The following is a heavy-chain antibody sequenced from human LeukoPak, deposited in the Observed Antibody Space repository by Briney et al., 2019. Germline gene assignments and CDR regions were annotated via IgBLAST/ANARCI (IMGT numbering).Heavy chain of an antibody. D-gene: IGHD6-13*01. J-gene: IGHJ5*02. CDR3: ARALVRRSSSWYSREPASPYNWFDP. CDR1: GFTFSDYY. Sequence: GGSLRLSCAASGFTFSDYYMSWIRQAPGKGLEWVSYISSSGSTIYYADSVKGRFTISRDNAKNSLYLQKNSLRAEDTAVYYCARALVRRSSSWYSREPASPYNWFDPWGQGTLVTVSS. V-gene: IGHV3-11*01. CDR2: ISSSGSTI.